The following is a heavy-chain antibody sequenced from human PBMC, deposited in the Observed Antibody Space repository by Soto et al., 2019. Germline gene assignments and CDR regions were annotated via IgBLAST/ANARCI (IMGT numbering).Heavy chain of an antibody. V-gene: IGHV1-69*04. CDR2: IIPILGIA. D-gene: IGHD2-15*01. CDR3: ARDEELVASKDIVVVVAATK. Sequence: ASVKVSCKASGGTFSSYTISWVRQAPGQGLEWMGRIIPILGIANYAQKFQGRVTITAEKSTSTAYMELSSLRSEDTAVYYCARDEELVASKDIVVVVAATKWGQGTLVTVSS. CDR1: GGTFSSYT. J-gene: IGHJ4*02.